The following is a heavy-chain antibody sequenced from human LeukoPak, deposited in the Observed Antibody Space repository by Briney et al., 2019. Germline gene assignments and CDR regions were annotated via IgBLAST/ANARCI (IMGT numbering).Heavy chain of an antibody. V-gene: IGHV3-74*01. Sequence: TGGSLRLSCAASGFTFSTYWMHWVRQGPGKGLEWVSRINSDGSNTIYADSVKGRFTISRDNARNTLYLQMNSLRVEDTAVYYCARFHIAVAGTGLDYWGQGTLVTVSS. D-gene: IGHD6-19*01. J-gene: IGHJ4*02. CDR2: INSDGSNT. CDR3: ARFHIAVAGTGLDY. CDR1: GFTFSTYW.